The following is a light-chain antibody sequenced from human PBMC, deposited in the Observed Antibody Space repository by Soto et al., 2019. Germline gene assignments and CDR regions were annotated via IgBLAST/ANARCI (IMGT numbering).Light chain of an antibody. V-gene: IGLV2-14*01. CDR2: EVS. J-gene: IGLJ1*01. CDR3: SSYTTSSTVV. Sequence: QSALTQPASGSGSPGQSITISCTGTSSDVGNYNYVSWYQQHPGKAPKLMIYEVSYRPSGVSNRFSGSKSGNTASLTISGLQAEDEADYYCSSYTTSSTVVFGSGTKLTV. CDR1: SSDVGNYNY.